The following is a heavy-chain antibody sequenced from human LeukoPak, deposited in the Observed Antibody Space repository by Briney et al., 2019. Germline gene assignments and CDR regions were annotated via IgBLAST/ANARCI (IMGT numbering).Heavy chain of an antibody. D-gene: IGHD3/OR15-3a*01. CDR3: ARGGLSDPPYYYYCGMDV. J-gene: IGHJ6*02. V-gene: IGHV3-30-3*01. CDR2: ISYDGSNK. Sequence: GGSLRLSCAASGFTFSSYAMHWVRQAPGKGLEWVAVISYDGSNKYYADSVKGRFTISRDNSKNTLYLQMNSLRAEDTAVYYCARGGLSDPPYYYYCGMDVWGQGTTVTVSS. CDR1: GFTFSSYA.